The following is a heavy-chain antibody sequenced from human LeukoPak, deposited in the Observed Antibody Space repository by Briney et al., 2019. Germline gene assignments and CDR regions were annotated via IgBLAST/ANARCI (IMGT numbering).Heavy chain of an antibody. V-gene: IGHV1-69*10. CDR2: IIPVLGIA. Sequence: SVKVSCKASGGTFSRYAISWVRQAPGQGLEWMGWIIPVLGIANYAQKLQGRVTITTDKSTSTAYMELSSLRSEDTAVYYCARIQLWSLNYYYYYGMDDWGQGTTVTVSS. CDR1: GGTFSRYA. D-gene: IGHD5-18*01. CDR3: ARIQLWSLNYYYYYGMDD. J-gene: IGHJ6*02.